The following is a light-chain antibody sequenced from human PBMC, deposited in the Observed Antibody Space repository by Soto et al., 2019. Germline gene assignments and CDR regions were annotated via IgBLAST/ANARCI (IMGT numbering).Light chain of an antibody. CDR1: QRSSSW. Sequence: DIQMTQSPSTLSASVGDRVTITCRASQRSSSWLAWYQPKPWKAPQLLIYDASSLESGVPSRFSGSGSGTDFTLTISCLQSEDFATYYCQQYYSYPLTFGQGTKV. CDR3: QQYYSYPLT. V-gene: IGKV1-5*01. J-gene: IGKJ1*01. CDR2: DAS.